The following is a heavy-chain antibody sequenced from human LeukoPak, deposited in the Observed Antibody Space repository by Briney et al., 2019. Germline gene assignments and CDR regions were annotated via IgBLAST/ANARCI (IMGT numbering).Heavy chain of an antibody. V-gene: IGHV4-61*02. D-gene: IGHD3-3*01. CDR2: IYTSGST. Sequence: SETLSLTCTVSGGSISSGSYYWSWIRQPAGKGLEWIGRIYTSGSTNYNPSLKSRVTISVDTSKNQFSLKLSSVTAADTAVYYCARDRGDFWSGRLLDYWGQGTLVTVSS. CDR1: GGSISSGSYY. CDR3: ARDRGDFWSGRLLDY. J-gene: IGHJ4*02.